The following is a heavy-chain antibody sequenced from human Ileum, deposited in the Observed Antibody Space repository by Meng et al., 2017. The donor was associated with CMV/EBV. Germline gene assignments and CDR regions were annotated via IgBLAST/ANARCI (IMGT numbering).Heavy chain of an antibody. CDR3: ARRIMGATYTDY. Sequence: CKDSGYTFTGYYRQGERQAPGQGLEWMGWISPNNSGTSYAQKFQGRVTMTRDTSISTAYMELSRLISDDTAVYYCARRIMGATYTDYWGQGTLVTVSS. CDR2: ISPNNSGT. CDR1: GYTFTGYY. D-gene: IGHD1-26*01. J-gene: IGHJ4*02. V-gene: IGHV1-2*02.